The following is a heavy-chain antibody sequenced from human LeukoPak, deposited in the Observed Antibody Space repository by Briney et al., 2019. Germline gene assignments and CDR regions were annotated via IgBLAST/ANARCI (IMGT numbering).Heavy chain of an antibody. CDR1: GFTFSDYY. Sequence: GGSLRLSCAASGFTFSDYYMTWVRQAPGKGLEWVSLIYSGGSTYYADSVKGRFTISRDNSKNTLYLQMNSLRAEDTAVYYCAKELRGYSGYDLFDYWGQGTLVTVSS. V-gene: IGHV3-66*01. J-gene: IGHJ4*02. CDR2: IYSGGST. D-gene: IGHD5-12*01. CDR3: AKELRGYSGYDLFDY.